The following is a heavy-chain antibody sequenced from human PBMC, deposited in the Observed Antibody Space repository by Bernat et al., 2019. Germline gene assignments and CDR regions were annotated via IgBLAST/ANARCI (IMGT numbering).Heavy chain of an antibody. V-gene: IGHV2-5*02. CDR3: AHTRSSVPRGLFDY. CDR2: IYWDDDK. CDR1: GFSLSTSGVG. D-gene: IGHD5/OR15-5a*01. Sequence: QITLKESGPTLVKPTQTLTLTCTFSGFSLSTSGVGVGWIRQPPGKALEWLALIYWDDDKRYSPSLKSRLTITKDTSKNQVVLTMTNMDPVDTATYYCAHTRSSVPRGLFDYWGQGTLVTVSS. J-gene: IGHJ4*02.